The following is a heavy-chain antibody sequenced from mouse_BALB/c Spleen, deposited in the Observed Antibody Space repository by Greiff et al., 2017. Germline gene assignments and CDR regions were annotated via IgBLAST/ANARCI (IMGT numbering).Heavy chain of an antibody. D-gene: IGHD3-3*01. CDR3: ARGGRRDWYFDV. V-gene: IGHV5-4*02. CDR1: GFTFSDYY. J-gene: IGHJ1*01. Sequence: EVQVVESGGGLVKPGGSLKLSCAASGFTFSDYYMYWVRQTPEKRLEWVATISDGGSYTYYPDSVKGRFTISRDNAKNNLYLQMSSLKSEDTAMYYCARGGRRDWYFDVWGAGTTVTVSS. CDR2: ISDGGSYT.